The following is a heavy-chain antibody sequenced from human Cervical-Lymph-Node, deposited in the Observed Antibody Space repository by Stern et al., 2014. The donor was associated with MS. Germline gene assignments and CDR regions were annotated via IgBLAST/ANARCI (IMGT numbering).Heavy chain of an antibody. CDR2: IYHSGST. J-gene: IGHJ3*02. CDR3: ARAPIYYDSSGYQARDVAFDI. V-gene: IGHV4-4*02. CDR1: GGSISSSNW. Sequence: QVQLQESGPGLVKPSGTLSLTCAVSGGSISSSNWWSWVRQPPGKGLEWIGEIYHSGSTNYNPSLKSRVTISVDKSKNQFSLKLSSVTAADTAVYYCARAPIYYDSSGYQARDVAFDIWGQGTMVTVSS. D-gene: IGHD3-22*01.